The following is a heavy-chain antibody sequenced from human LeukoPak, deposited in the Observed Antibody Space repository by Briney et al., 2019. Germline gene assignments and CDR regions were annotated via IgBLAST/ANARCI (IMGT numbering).Heavy chain of an antibody. D-gene: IGHD3-22*01. CDR2: IYPGDSDT. CDR3: ARLSLYYYDSSGPSPVDYFDY. Sequence: GESLKISCKGSGYSFTSYWIGWVRQMPGKGLEWMGIIYPGDSDTRYSPSFQGQVTISADKSISTAYLQWSSLKASDTAMYYCARLSLYYYDSSGPSPVDYFDYWGQGTLVTVSS. J-gene: IGHJ4*02. CDR1: GYSFTSYW. V-gene: IGHV5-51*01.